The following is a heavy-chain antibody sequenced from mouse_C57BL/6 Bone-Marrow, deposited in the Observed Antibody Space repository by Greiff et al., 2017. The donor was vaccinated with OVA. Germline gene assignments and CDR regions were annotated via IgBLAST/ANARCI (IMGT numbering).Heavy chain of an antibody. CDR2: INPNNGGT. V-gene: IGHV1-26*01. Sequence: VQLQQSGPELVKPGASVKISCKASGYTFTDYYMNWVKQSHGKSLEWIGDINPNNGGTSYNQKFKGKATLTVDKSYSTAYMELRSLTSEDSAVYYYARSEGLGDYYGSSFDYWGQGTTLTVSS. J-gene: IGHJ2*01. CDR1: GYTFTDYY. CDR3: ARSEGLGDYYGSSFDY. D-gene: IGHD1-1*01.